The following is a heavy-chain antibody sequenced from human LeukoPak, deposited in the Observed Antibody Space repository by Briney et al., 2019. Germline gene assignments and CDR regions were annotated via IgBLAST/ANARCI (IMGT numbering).Heavy chain of an antibody. Sequence: GGSLTLLCAVSGLLHYNYALTGLPHAPGERVEGVSSLSGSVDKTYYADSVWGRFPISTDTSKSTVYLQMTRPSAQDTAIYYCARGRLLGLGYFNEDYMDVWGKGTSVTVSS. CDR3: ARGRLLGLGYFNEDYMDV. CDR2: LSGSVDKT. V-gene: IGHV3-23*01. D-gene: IGHD3-10*01. CDR1: GLLHYNYA. J-gene: IGHJ6*03.